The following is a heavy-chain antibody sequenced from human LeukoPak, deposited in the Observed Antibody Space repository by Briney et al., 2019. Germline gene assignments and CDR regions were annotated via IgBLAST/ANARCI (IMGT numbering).Heavy chain of an antibody. Sequence: GESLQISCKGSGYSFTSYWIGWVRQLPGKGLEWMGIIYPDDSDTRYSPSFQGQVTISADKSISTAYLQWSSLKASDTAMYYCVTGGHYYDSSGYLSYYFDYWGREPWSPSPQ. CDR2: IYPDDSDT. CDR1: GYSFTSYW. V-gene: IGHV5-51*01. CDR3: VTGGHYYDSSGYLSYYFDY. D-gene: IGHD3-22*01. J-gene: IGHJ4*02.